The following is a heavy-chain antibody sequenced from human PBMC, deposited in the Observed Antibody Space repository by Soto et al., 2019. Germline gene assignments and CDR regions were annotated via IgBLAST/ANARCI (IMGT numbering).Heavy chain of an antibody. D-gene: IGHD3-10*01. V-gene: IGHV1-18*01. CDR3: ARVQNSGSYGSYYFDY. Sequence: ASVKVSCKASGYTFTSYGISWVRQAPGQGLEWMGWISAYNGNTNYAQKLQGRVTMTTDTSTSTAYMELRSLRSDDTAVYYCARVQNSGSYGSYYFDYWGQGTLVTVSS. CDR1: GYTFTSYG. CDR2: ISAYNGNT. J-gene: IGHJ4*02.